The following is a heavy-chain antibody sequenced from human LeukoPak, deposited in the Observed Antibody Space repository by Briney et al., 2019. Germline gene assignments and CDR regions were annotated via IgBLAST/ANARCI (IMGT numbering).Heavy chain of an antibody. V-gene: IGHV1-8*01. Sequence: ASVKVSCKASGYTFTSYDINWVRQATGQGLEWMGWMNPNSGNTGYAQKFQGRVTMTRNTSISTAYTELSSLRSEDTAVYYCARGLYYDFWSGYYGHYYGMDVWGQGTTVTVSS. CDR3: ARGLYYDFWSGYYGHYYGMDV. D-gene: IGHD3-3*01. CDR2: MNPNSGNT. CDR1: GYTFTSYD. J-gene: IGHJ6*02.